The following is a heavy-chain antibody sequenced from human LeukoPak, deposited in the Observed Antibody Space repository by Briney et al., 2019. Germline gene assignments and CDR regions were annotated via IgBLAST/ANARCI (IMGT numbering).Heavy chain of an antibody. CDR1: GYTFTSYS. D-gene: IGHD2-15*01. Sequence: ASVKVSCKASGYTFTSYSISWVRQAPGQGLEWMGWISTYNGNTNYAQKVQGRVIMTTDTDTSTAYMELRSLRSDDPAIYYCTRDRYCSGGSCYPGSYKYHYYYMDVWGKGTTVTISS. V-gene: IGHV1-18*01. CDR3: TRDRYCSGGSCYPGSYKYHYYYMDV. CDR2: ISTYNGNT. J-gene: IGHJ6*03.